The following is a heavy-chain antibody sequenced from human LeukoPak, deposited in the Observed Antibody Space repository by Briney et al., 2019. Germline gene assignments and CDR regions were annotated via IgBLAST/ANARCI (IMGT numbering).Heavy chain of an antibody. V-gene: IGHV3-23*01. CDR3: ARDRDCSSTSCYAGDAFDI. J-gene: IGHJ3*02. D-gene: IGHD2-2*01. CDR1: GFTFNTCA. Sequence: GGSLRLSCAASGFTFNTCAMTWVRQAPGKGLEWVSLISSSGGSTFYADSVKGRFTISRDNSKNTLYLQMNSLRAEDTAVYYCARDRDCSSTSCYAGDAFDIWGQRTMVTVSS. CDR2: ISSSGGST.